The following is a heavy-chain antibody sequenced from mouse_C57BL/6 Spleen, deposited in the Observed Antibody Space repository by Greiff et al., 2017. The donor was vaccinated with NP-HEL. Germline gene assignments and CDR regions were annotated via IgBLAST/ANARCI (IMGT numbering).Heavy chain of an antibody. CDR3: AREAAQATPVAY. J-gene: IGHJ3*01. CDR2: INPNNGGT. Sequence: EVQLQQSGPELVKPGASVKISCKASGYTFTDYYMNWVKQSHGKSLEWIGDINPNNGGTSYNQKFKGKATLTVDKSSSTAYMELRSLTSEDSAVYYCAREAAQATPVAYWGQGTLVTVSA. D-gene: IGHD3-2*02. V-gene: IGHV1-26*01. CDR1: GYTFTDYY.